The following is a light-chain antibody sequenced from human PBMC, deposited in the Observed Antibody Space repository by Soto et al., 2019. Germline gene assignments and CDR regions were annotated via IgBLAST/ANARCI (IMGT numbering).Light chain of an antibody. Sequence: QSVLTQPPSVSGAPGQRVTISCTGSSSNIGAGYDVHWYQQLPGTAPKLLIYGNSNRPSGVPDRFSGSKSGTSASLAITXXXXXXXXXYXCQSYDSSLSGWVFGGGTKLTVL. CDR1: SSNIGAGYD. J-gene: IGLJ3*02. V-gene: IGLV1-40*01. CDR2: GNS. CDR3: QSYDSSLSGWV.